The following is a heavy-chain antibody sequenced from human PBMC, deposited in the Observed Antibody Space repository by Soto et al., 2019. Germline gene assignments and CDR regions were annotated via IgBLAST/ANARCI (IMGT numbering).Heavy chain of an antibody. D-gene: IGHD1-26*01. J-gene: IGHJ3*02. CDR3: AGVGAEADAFDI. Sequence: GGSLRLSCAASGFTFSDHYMDWVRQAPGKGLEWVGRTRNKANSYTTEYAASVKGRFNISRDDSKNSLYLQMNSLKTEDSAVYYCAGVGAEADAFDIWGQGTMVTVSS. CDR2: TRNKANSYTT. CDR1: GFTFSDHY. V-gene: IGHV3-72*01.